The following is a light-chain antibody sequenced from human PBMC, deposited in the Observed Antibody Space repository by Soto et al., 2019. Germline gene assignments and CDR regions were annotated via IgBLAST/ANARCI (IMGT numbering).Light chain of an antibody. CDR1: SSNIGAGYD. J-gene: IGLJ3*02. CDR3: ASWDDSLNGGV. Sequence: QSVLTQPPSVSGAPGQRVTISCTGSSSNIGAGYDVHWYQQLPGTAPKLLIYTDYQRPSGVPDRFSGSKSGTSASLAISGLQSEDEADYYCASWDDSLNGGVFGGGTKVTVL. CDR2: TDY. V-gene: IGLV1-40*01.